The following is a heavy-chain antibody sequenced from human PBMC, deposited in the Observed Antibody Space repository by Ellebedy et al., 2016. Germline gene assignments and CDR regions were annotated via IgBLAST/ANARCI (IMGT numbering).Heavy chain of an antibody. V-gene: IGHV3-11*01. CDR3: ARGTGHFDY. J-gene: IGHJ4*02. CDR2: ISPSSITI. CDR1: GFTFSDYY. Sequence: GESLKISXAASGFTFSDYYISWIRQTPGKGLEWVTYISPSSITIFYTDSVKGRFTISRDNAKNSLYLQLNSLRVEDTAVYFCARGTGHFDYWGQGTLVTVSS. D-gene: IGHD1-1*01.